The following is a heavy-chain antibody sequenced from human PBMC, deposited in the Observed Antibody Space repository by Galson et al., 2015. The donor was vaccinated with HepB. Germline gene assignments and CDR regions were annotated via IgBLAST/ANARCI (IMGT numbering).Heavy chain of an antibody. CDR2: ISGSGGNT. CDR3: ARKPGIAATGTFESYFDY. J-gene: IGHJ4*02. D-gene: IGHD6-13*01. V-gene: IGHV3-23*01. CDR1: GLTFSNFG. Sequence: SLRLSCAASGLTFSNFGMGWVRQAPGKGLEWVSGISGSGGNTYYADSVKGRFTISRDNSKNTMFLQMNSLGAEDTAVYSCARKPGIAATGTFESYFDYWGQGTLVTVSS.